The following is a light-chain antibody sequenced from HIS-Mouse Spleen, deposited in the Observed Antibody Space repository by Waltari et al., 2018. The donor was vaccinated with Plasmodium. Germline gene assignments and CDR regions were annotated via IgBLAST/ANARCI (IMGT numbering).Light chain of an antibody. V-gene: IGKV3-20*01. CDR1: QRVSSSY. Sequence: EIVMTQSPATLSVSPGERATLSCRASQRVSSSYLAWYQQKPGQAPRLLIYGASSRATGIPDRFSGSGSGTDFTLTISRLEPEDFAVYYCQQYGSSPYTFGQGTKLEIK. J-gene: IGKJ2*01. CDR3: QQYGSSPYT. CDR2: GAS.